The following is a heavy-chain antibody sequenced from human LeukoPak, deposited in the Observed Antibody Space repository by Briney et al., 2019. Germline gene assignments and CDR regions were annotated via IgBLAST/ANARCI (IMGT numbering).Heavy chain of an antibody. CDR2: ISSSSSYT. CDR1: GFTLSVYY. J-gene: IGHJ3*02. V-gene: IGHV3-11*06. Sequence: GEPLTLSCAASGFTLSVYYMSWIRQAPGKGLEWVSYISSSSSYTNYADSVKGRFTISRDNAKNSLYLQMNSLRAEDTAVYYCARGVGARTPDAFDIWGQGTMVTVSS. CDR3: ARGVGARTPDAFDI. D-gene: IGHD1-26*01.